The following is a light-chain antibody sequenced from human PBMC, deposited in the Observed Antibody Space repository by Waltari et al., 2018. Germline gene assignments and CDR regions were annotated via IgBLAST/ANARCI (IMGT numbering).Light chain of an antibody. CDR3: QQYNNWPPKT. CDR1: QSVSSN. J-gene: IGKJ1*01. Sequence: EIVMTQSPATLSVSPGERATLSCRPSQSVSSNLAWYQQQPGQAPRLLIYGASTRAPGIPARFSGSVSGTEFTLTISSLQSEDFAVYYCQQYNNWPPKTFGQGTKVEIK. V-gene: IGKV3-15*01. CDR2: GAS.